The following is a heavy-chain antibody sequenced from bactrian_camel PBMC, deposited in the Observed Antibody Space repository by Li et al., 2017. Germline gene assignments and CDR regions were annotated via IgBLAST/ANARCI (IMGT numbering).Heavy chain of an antibody. D-gene: IGHD6*01. J-gene: IGHJ4*01. V-gene: IGHV3S1*01. CDR3: AVDRGTGCKFRAGTAY. CDR1: GYTFRGNC. Sequence: HVQLVESGGGSVQAGESLRLSCSASGYTFRGNCVAWFRQAPGEEREGVGIARTYSDTTSYGDPVKGRFTIVVDNAKDTMYLQMNNLNQEDTARYYCAVDRGTGCKFRAGTAYWGQGTQVTVS. CDR2: ARTYSDTT.